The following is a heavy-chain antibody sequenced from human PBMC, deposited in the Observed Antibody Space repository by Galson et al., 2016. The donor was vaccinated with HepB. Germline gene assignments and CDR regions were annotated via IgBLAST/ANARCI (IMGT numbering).Heavy chain of an antibody. CDR1: GFTFSNYA. CDR3: ARVGGATNDY. Sequence: SLRLSCAASGFTFSNYAMSWVRQAPGKGLEWVSYISGSSSTIYCADSVKGRFTISRDNAKNSLYLQMNSLRDEDTAVYYCARVGGATNDYWGRGTLVAVSS. D-gene: IGHD1-26*01. CDR2: ISGSSSTI. V-gene: IGHV3-48*02. J-gene: IGHJ4*02.